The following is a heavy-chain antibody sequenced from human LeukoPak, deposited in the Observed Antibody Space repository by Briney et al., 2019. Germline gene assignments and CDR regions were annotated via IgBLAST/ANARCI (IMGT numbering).Heavy chain of an antibody. V-gene: IGHV3-48*03. CDR3: ARDKVTGPTHLDY. CDR1: GFTFSSYE. Sequence: GGSLRLSCAASGFTFSSYEMNWVRQAPGKGLEWISYISASGTITHYADSVEGRFTISRDNAKNSLYLQMNSLRAEDTAIYYCARDKVTGPTHLDYWGQGTLVTVSS. J-gene: IGHJ4*02. CDR2: ISASGTIT. D-gene: IGHD4-11*01.